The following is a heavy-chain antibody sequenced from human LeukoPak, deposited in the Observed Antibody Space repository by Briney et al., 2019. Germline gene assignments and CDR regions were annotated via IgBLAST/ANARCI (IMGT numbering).Heavy chain of an antibody. D-gene: IGHD2-21*02. J-gene: IGHJ3*02. CDR2: ISAYNGNT. V-gene: IGHV1-18*01. CDR1: GYTFTSYG. Sequence: GASVKVSCKASGYTFTSYGISWVRQAPGQGLEWMGWISAYNGNTNYAQKLQGRVTMTTDTSTSTAYMELRSLRSDDTAVYYCASRINCGGDCYDDAFDIWGQGTMVTVTS. CDR3: ASRINCGGDCYDDAFDI.